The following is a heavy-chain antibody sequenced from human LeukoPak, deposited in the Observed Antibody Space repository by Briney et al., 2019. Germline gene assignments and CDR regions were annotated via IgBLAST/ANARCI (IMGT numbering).Heavy chain of an antibody. D-gene: IGHD5-18*01. J-gene: IGHJ6*02. CDR2: ISGSGGST. V-gene: IGHV3-23*01. CDR3: AKTDTALAYYYYGMDV. Sequence: GGSLGLSCAASGFTFSSYAMSWVRQAPGKGLEWVSAISGSGGSTYYADSVKGRFTISRDNSKNTLYLQMNSLRAEDTAVYYCAKTDTALAYYYYGMDVWGQGTTVTVSS. CDR1: GFTFSSYA.